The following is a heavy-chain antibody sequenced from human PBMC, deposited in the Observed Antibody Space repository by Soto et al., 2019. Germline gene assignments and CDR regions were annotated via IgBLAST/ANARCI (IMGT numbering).Heavy chain of an antibody. CDR2: IDPSDSYT. J-gene: IGHJ4*02. V-gene: IGHV5-10-1*01. CDR3: ARCQQPARYSSGSCDYP. Sequence: EVQLVQSGAEVKKPGESLRISCKGSGYSFTSYWISWVRQMPGKGLEWMGRIDPSDSYTNYSPSFQGHVTISADKSISTASLQGSRLKASDPAVYYCARCQQPARYSSGSCDYPWGQGTLVTVSS. D-gene: IGHD3-10*01. CDR1: GYSFTSYW.